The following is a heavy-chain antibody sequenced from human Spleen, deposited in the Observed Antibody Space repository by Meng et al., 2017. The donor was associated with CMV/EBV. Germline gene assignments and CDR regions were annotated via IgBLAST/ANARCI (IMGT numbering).Heavy chain of an antibody. V-gene: IGHV1-2*02. CDR2: INPNSGGT. D-gene: IGHD3-22*01. CDR3: ARDLRGGDSSGYSDY. J-gene: IGHJ4*02. Sequence: ASVKVPCKASGYTFTDYRIHWVRQAPGQGLVWLGWINPNSGGTNSPQRFQGRVTMTRDTSISTAYMELSRLRSDDTAVYYCARDLRGGDSSGYSDYWGQGTLVTVSS. CDR1: GYTFTDYR.